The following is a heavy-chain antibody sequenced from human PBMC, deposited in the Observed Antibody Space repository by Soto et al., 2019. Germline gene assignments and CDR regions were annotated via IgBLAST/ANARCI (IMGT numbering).Heavy chain of an antibody. CDR1: CYTFTSYG. CDR3: ARVVAGYCSGGSCYSPPDYYYGMDV. V-gene: IGHV1-18*04. J-gene: IGHJ6*02. D-gene: IGHD2-15*01. CDR2: VSAYNGNT. Sequence: GASLKVSFKASCYTFTSYGISCVRQSPGQGLEWMGWVSAYNGNTNYAQKLQGRVTMTTDTSTSTAYMELRSLRSDDTAVYYCARVVAGYCSGGSCYSPPDYYYGMDVWGQGTTVTVSS.